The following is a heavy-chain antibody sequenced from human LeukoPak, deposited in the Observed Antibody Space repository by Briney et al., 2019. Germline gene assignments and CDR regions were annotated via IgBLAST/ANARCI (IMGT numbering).Heavy chain of an antibody. D-gene: IGHD2-15*01. CDR3: AKGGSYAFDY. CDR1: GFTFSSYG. CDR2: ISYDGSNK. J-gene: IGHJ4*02. Sequence: GESLRLSCAASGFTFSSYGMHWVRQAPGKWLEWVAVISYDGSNKYYADSVKGRFTISRDNSKNPLYLQMHSQRAEDTAVYYCAKGGSYAFDYRRQGTLVTVSS. V-gene: IGHV3-30*18.